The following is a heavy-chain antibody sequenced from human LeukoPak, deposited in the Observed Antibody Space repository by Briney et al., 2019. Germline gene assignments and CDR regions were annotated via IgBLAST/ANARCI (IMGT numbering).Heavy chain of an antibody. CDR2: IYWDDDK. D-gene: IGHD2-21*02. J-gene: IGHJ4*02. CDR1: GFSLSTSGVG. Sequence: ESGPTLVKPTQTLTLTCTFSGFSLSTSGVGVGWIRQPPGKALEWLALIYWDDDKRYSPSLKSRLTITKDTSKNQVVLTMTNMDPVDTATYYCAHATDSGGDCYPYYLDYWAREPWSPSPQ. V-gene: IGHV2-5*02. CDR3: AHATDSGGDCYPYYLDY.